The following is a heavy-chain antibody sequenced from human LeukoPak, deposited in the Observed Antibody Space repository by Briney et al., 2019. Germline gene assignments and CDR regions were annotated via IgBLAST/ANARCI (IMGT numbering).Heavy chain of an antibody. CDR1: GFTVSSNY. CDR3: AGLSMVRGVHYYGMDV. CDR2: IYSGGST. J-gene: IGHJ6*02. Sequence: GGSLRLSCAASGFTVSSNYMSWVRQAPGKGLEWVSVIYSGGSTYYADSVKGRFTISRDNSKNTLYLQMNSLRAEDTAVYYCAGLSMVRGVHYYGMDVWGQGTTVTVSS. D-gene: IGHD3-10*01. V-gene: IGHV3-53*01.